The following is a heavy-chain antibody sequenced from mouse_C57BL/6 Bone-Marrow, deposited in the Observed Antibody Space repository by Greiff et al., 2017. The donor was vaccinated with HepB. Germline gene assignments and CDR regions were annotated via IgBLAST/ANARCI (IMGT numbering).Heavy chain of an antibody. V-gene: IGHV7-1*01. D-gene: IGHD3-3*01. CDR3: ARVSRGYFDV. CDR1: GFTFSDFY. Sequence: EVQGVESGGGLVQSGRSLRLSCATSGFTFSDFYMEWVRQAPGKGLEWIAASRNKANDYTTEYSASVKGRFIVSRDTSQSILYLQMNALSAEDTAIYYCARVSRGYFDVWGTGTTVTVSS. CDR2: SRNKANDYTT. J-gene: IGHJ1*03.